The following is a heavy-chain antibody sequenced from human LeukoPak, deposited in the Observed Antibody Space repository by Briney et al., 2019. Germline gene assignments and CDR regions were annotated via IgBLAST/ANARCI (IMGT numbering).Heavy chain of an antibody. CDR1: GYTFTGYY. Sequence: GASVKVSCKASGYTFTGYYMHWVRQAPGQGLEWMGWMNPNSGNTGYAQKFQGRVTITRNTSISTAYMELSSLRSEDTAVYYCARGPLFLPDTRRGTTFDYWGQGTLVTVSS. J-gene: IGHJ4*02. D-gene: IGHD3-22*01. CDR2: MNPNSGNT. V-gene: IGHV1-8*03. CDR3: ARGPLFLPDTRRGTTFDY.